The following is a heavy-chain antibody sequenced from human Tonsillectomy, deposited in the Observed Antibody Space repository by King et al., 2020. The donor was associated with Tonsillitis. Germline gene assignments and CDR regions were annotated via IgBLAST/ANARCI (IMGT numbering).Heavy chain of an antibody. V-gene: IGHV3-30*04. J-gene: IGHJ3*02. CDR3: AVRMDCSDSNCYNAFYI. Sequence: VQLVESGGGVVQPGTSLRLSCEVSAFTFRTYVLDWVRQAPGKGLEWVAVISYDGKNKVYAESVKGRFTISRDNSKNTLFMQLKSLRPEDTAVYYCAVRMDCSDSNCYNAFYICGQGTMVTVSS. D-gene: IGHD2-2*02. CDR2: ISYDGKNK. CDR1: AFTFRTYV.